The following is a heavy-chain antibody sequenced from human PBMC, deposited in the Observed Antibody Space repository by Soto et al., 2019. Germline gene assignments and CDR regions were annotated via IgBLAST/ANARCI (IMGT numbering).Heavy chain of an antibody. CDR3: AGYDSSGPPNWFDP. V-gene: IGHV1-69*06. CDR1: GGTFSSYA. J-gene: IGHJ5*02. Sequence: GASVKVSCKASGGTFSSYAISWVRQAPGQGLEWMGGIIPIFGTANYAQEFQGRVTITADKSTSTAYMELSSLRSEDTAVYYCAGYDSSGPPNWFDPWGQGTLVTVSS. D-gene: IGHD3-22*01. CDR2: IIPIFGTA.